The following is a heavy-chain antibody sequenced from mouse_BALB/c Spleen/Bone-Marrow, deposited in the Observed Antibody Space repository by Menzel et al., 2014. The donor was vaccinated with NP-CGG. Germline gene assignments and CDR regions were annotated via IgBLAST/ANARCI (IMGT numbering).Heavy chain of an antibody. D-gene: IGHD2-2*01. CDR2: IDPANGNT. V-gene: IGHV14-3*02. Sequence: VQLQQSGAELVKPGASVKLSCTASGFNIKDTYMHWVKQRPEQGLEWIGGIDPANGNTKYDPKFQGKATIAADTSSNTAYLQLSSLTSEDTAVYYCAGGWLPSYAMDYWGQGTSVTVSS. J-gene: IGHJ4*01. CDR3: AGGWLPSYAMDY. CDR1: GFNIKDTY.